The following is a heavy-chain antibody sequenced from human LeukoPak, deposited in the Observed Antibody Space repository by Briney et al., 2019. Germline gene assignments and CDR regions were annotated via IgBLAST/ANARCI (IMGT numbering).Heavy chain of an antibody. J-gene: IGHJ4*02. Sequence: GGSLRLSCAASGFTFNIYAMTWVRQTPGKGLEWVSGITGSGGSTYHADSVKGRFTISRDNSKNTLYLQMNNLRAEDTAVYYCASRPPSETYFAVFDYWGQGTLVTVSS. CDR3: ASRPPSETYFAVFDY. CDR1: GFTFNIYA. CDR2: ITGSGGST. D-gene: IGHD1-26*01. V-gene: IGHV3-23*01.